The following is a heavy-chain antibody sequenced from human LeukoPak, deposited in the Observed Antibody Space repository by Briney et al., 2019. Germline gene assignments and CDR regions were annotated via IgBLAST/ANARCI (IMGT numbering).Heavy chain of an antibody. J-gene: IGHJ4*02. CDR3: ASRGYSGYDHDYYFDY. CDR1: GYSFTSYW. D-gene: IGHD5-12*01. CDR2: IYPGDSDT. Sequence: GESLKISCKGSGYSFTSYWIGWVRQMPGKGLEWMGIIYPGDSDTRYSPSFQGQVTISADKSISTAYLQWSSLKASDTAMYYCASRGYSGYDHDYYFDYWGQGTLVTVSS. V-gene: IGHV5-51*01.